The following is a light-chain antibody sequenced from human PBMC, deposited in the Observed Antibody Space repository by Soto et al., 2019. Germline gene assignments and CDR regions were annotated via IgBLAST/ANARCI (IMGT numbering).Light chain of an antibody. V-gene: IGKV3-15*01. CDR3: QQYSNWPRT. CDR2: TAS. J-gene: IGKJ1*01. CDR1: QSVSDY. Sequence: EIVMTQSPATLSLSPGERATLSCRASQSVSDYLAWYQQTPGQPPRLLIYTASTRATGIPARFSGSGSGTEFTLTISSLQSEDFAFYYCQQYSNWPRTFGQGTRVEI.